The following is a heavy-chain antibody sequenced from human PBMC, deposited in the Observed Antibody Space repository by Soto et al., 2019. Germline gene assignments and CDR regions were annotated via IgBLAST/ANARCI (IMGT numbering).Heavy chain of an antibody. V-gene: IGHV1-8*01. CDR2: MNPNSGNT. D-gene: IGHD1-26*01. CDR3: ARGVRAVGATDEAFDI. J-gene: IGHJ3*02. CDR1: GYTFTSYD. Sequence: SVKVSCKASGYTFTSYDINWVRQATGQGLEWMGWMNPNSGNTGYAQKFQGRVTMTRNTSISTAYMELSSLRSEDTAVYYCARGVRAVGATDEAFDIWGQGTMVTVS.